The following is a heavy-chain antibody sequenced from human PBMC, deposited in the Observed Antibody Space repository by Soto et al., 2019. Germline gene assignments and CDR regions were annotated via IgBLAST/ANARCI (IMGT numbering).Heavy chain of an antibody. Sequence: QVQLVESGGGVVQPGRSLRLSFAASGFTFSSYGMHWVRQAPGKGLEGVAVISYEGSNKYYEDSVKGRFTISRDNSKNTLYLQMNSLRAEDTAVYYCAKGSTAMTYFDYWGQGTLVTVSS. CDR1: GFTFSSYG. D-gene: IGHD5-18*01. J-gene: IGHJ4*02. CDR3: AKGSTAMTYFDY. V-gene: IGHV3-30*18. CDR2: ISYEGSNK.